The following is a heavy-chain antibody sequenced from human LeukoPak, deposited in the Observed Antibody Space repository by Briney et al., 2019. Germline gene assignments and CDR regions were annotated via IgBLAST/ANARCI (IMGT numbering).Heavy chain of an antibody. CDR3: AREGGLQPDY. CDR1: GFTFSSYW. J-gene: IGHJ4*02. CDR2: IKQDGSEK. V-gene: IGHV3-7*01. Sequence: GGSLRLSCVASGFTFSSYWMSWVRQAPGKGLEWVANIKQDGSEKYYVDSVKGRFTISRDNAKNSLYLQMNSLRAEDTAVYYCAREGGLQPDYWGQGTLVTVSS. D-gene: IGHD5-24*01.